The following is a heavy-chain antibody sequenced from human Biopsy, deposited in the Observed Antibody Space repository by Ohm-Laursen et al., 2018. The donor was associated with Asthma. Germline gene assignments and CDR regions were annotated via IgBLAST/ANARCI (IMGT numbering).Heavy chain of an antibody. J-gene: IGHJ4*02. V-gene: IGHV4-30-2*06. CDR1: GDSIDSGDYS. CDR3: ARGRNCGGDCYSLDY. CDR2: IYRNGDT. Sequence: TLSLTCSVSGDSIDSGDYSWTWIRQSPGVGLEWIGYIYRNGDTYYNPTLKNRVTISIDRSKNQFSLRLRSVTAADTAVYYCARGRNCGGDCYSLDYWGRGTLVTVSS. D-gene: IGHD2-21*02.